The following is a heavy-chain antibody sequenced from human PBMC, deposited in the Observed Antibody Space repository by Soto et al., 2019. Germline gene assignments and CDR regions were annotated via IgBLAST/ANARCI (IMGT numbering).Heavy chain of an antibody. J-gene: IGHJ5*02. CDR1: GYTFTSYG. CDR2: ISAYNGNT. V-gene: IGHV1-18*01. D-gene: IGHD6-6*01. Sequence: ASVKVSCKASGYTFTSYGISWVRQAPGQGLEWMGWISAYNGNTNYAQKLQGRVTMTTDTSTSTAYMELRSLRSDDTAVFYCASVFHRIAARLSIESWFDPWGQGTLVTVSS. CDR3: ASVFHRIAARLSIESWFDP.